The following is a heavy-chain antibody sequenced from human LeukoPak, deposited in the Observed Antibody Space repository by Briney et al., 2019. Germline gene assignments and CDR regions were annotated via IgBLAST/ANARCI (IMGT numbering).Heavy chain of an antibody. J-gene: IGHJ4*02. CDR2: FFYIGTHSSRTT. CDR1: GGSISSYY. CDR3: ARHRLRRPEFDY. Sequence: PSETLSLTCTVSGGSISSYYWSWIRQPPGKGLEWIGSFFYIGTHSSRTTYYNPSLKSRVTISVDTSKNQLSLKLSSVTAADTAVYYCARHRLRRPEFDYWGQGTLVTVSS. V-gene: IGHV4-59*05. D-gene: IGHD4-17*01.